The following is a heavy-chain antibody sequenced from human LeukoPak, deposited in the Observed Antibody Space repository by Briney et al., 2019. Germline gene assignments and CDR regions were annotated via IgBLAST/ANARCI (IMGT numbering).Heavy chain of an antibody. D-gene: IGHD6-19*01. CDR2: INPNSGTT. V-gene: IGHV1-2*02. Sequence: ASVKVSCKASGYSFTGYYIHWVRQAPGQGLEWMGWINPNSGTTNSAQKFQGRVAMTRDTSISTAYMELSRLRSDDTAVYYCTRDEAVYTGGWKQTNWFDPWGQGTLVTVSS. CDR3: TRDEAVYTGGWKQTNWFDP. J-gene: IGHJ5*02. CDR1: GYSFTGYY.